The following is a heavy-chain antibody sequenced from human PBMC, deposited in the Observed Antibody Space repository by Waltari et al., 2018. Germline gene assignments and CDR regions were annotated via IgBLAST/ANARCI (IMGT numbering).Heavy chain of an antibody. CDR2: IIPIFGTA. CDR1: GGTFSRYA. CDR3: APERRYYYDSSGFFRWFDP. V-gene: IGHV1-69*12. J-gene: IGHJ5*02. Sequence: QVQLVQSGAEVKKPGSSVKVSCKASGGTFSRYAISWVRQAPGQGLEWMGGIIPIFGTANYAQKFQGRVTITADESTSTAYMELSSLRSEDTAVYYCAPERRYYYDSSGFFRWFDPWGQGTLVTVSS. D-gene: IGHD3-22*01.